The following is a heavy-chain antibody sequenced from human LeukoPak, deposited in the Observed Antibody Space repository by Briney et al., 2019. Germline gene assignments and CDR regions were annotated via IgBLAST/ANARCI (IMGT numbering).Heavy chain of an antibody. CDR2: INPNSGGT. CDR3: ARGEAVATRYFDY. D-gene: IGHD6-19*01. V-gene: IGHV1-2*02. Sequence: ASVKVSCKASGYTFTGYYMHWVRQAPGQGLEWMGWINPNSGGTNYAQKFQGRVTMTRDTSISTAYMELSRLRSDDTAVYYCARGEAVATRYFDYWGQGTLVTASS. J-gene: IGHJ4*02. CDR1: GYTFTGYY.